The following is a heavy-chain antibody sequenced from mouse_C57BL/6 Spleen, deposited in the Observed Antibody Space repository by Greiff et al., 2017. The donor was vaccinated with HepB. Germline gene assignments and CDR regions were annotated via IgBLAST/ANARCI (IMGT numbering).Heavy chain of an antibody. CDR2: IWSGGST. CDR3: ARVYYYAMDY. CDR1: GFSLTSYG. J-gene: IGHJ4*01. Sequence: VQRVESGPGLVQPSQILSITCTVSGFSLTSYGVHWVRQSPGKGLEWLGVIWSGGSTDYNAAFISRLSISKDNSKSQVFFKMNSLQADDTAIYYCARVYYYAMDYWGQGTSVTVSS. V-gene: IGHV2-2*01.